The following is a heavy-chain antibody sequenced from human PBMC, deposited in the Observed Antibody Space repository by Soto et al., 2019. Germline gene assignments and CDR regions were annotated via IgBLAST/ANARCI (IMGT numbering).Heavy chain of an antibody. CDR2: ISYDGSNQ. CDR3: AKPLYGSGSYTSPMDV. CDR1: GFIFSSYG. J-gene: IGHJ6*02. Sequence: QVQLVESGGGVVQPGRSLRLSCAASGFIFSSYGMHWVRQAPGEGLEWVALISYDGSNQYYADPVKGRFTISIDISKNTLYLQMNSLRVEDTAVYYCAKPLYGSGSYTSPMDVWGQGTTVTVSS. D-gene: IGHD3-10*01. V-gene: IGHV3-30*18.